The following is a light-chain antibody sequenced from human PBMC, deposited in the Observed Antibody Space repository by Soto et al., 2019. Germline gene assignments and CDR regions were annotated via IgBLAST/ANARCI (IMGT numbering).Light chain of an antibody. V-gene: IGLV2-8*01. CDR2: EVS. CDR3: SSYAGSNNLYV. J-gene: IGLJ1*01. Sequence: QSALTQPPSASGSPGQSVTISCTGTSSDVGDYNYVSWYQQHPGRAPKLMIYEVSKRPSGVPDRFSGSKSGNTASLTVSGLQAEDEADYYCSSYAGSNNLYVFGTGTKVNVL. CDR1: SSDVGDYNY.